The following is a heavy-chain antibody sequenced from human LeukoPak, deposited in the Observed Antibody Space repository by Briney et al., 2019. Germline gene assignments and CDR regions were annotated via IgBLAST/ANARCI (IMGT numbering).Heavy chain of an antibody. Sequence: GGSLRLSCAASGFTFSSYEMNWVRQAPGKGLEWVAVISYDGSNKYYADSVKGRFTISRDNSKNTLYLQMNSLRAEDTAVYYCARGTDILTGYYSVSYFDYWGQGTLVTVSS. J-gene: IGHJ4*02. CDR2: ISYDGSNK. D-gene: IGHD3-9*01. CDR3: ARGTDILTGYYSVSYFDY. V-gene: IGHV3-30*04. CDR1: GFTFSSYE.